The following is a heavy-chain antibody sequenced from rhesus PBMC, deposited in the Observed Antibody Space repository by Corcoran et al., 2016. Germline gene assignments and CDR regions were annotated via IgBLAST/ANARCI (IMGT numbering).Heavy chain of an antibody. J-gene: IGHJ5-1*01. Sequence: QVQLQQWGEGLVKPSETLSLTCAVYGGSISSHYWSWIRQPPGKGLAWIGCIPSGGTTNYNSSLKSRVTISIDTSKDQFSLKLSSVTAADTAVYYCAKDGIFGCFDVWGPGVLITVSS. CDR2: IPSGGTT. CDR1: GGSISSHY. V-gene: IGHV4-173*01. D-gene: IGHD3-3*01. CDR3: AKDGIFGCFDV.